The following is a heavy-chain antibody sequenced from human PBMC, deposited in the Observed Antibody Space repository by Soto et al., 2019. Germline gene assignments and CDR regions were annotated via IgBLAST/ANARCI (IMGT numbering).Heavy chain of an antibody. Sequence: QVQLQESGPGLVKPSQTLSLACTVSGGSISSGGYYWSWIRQHPGKGLEWIGYIYYSGSTYYNPSLKSRVTLSVDTSKNQFSLKLSSVTAADTAVYYCARATRGYDSHYYDYGMDVWGQGTTVTVSS. CDR2: IYYSGST. CDR1: GGSISSGGYY. V-gene: IGHV4-31*03. J-gene: IGHJ6*02. D-gene: IGHD5-12*01. CDR3: ARATRGYDSHYYDYGMDV.